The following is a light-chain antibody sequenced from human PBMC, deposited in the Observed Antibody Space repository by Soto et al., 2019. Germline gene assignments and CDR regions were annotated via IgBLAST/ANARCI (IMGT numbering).Light chain of an antibody. CDR1: QSVSNNY. CDR2: GAS. CDR3: QQYGNSAWT. Sequence: EIVLTQSPGTLSLSPGERATLSCRASQSVSNNYLAWYQQKPGQAPRLLMYGASSRATGIPDRFSGSGSGTDFTLTISRLEPEDFAVYYCQQYGNSAWTFGQGTKVEIK. J-gene: IGKJ1*01. V-gene: IGKV3-20*01.